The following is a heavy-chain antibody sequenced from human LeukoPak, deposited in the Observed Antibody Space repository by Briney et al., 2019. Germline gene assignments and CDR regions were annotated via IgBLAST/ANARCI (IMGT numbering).Heavy chain of an antibody. D-gene: IGHD1-1*01. J-gene: IGHJ4*02. CDR3: TTHSMSRLRPTERNVY. CDR1: GFTFNNGC. V-gene: IGHV3-15*04. CDR2: IESGCDGGTA. Sequence: PGGPLRLSCAASGFTFNNGCMIWLRHAPGRGLEGVGRIESGCDGGTADYAAPMKGRFTISRDDSKNTLYLQMSSLRTEDTAVYYCTTHSMSRLRPTERNVYWGQGTLVTVSS.